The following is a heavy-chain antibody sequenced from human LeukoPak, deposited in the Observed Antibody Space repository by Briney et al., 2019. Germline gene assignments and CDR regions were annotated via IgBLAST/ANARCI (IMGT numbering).Heavy chain of an antibody. V-gene: IGHV5-51*01. CDR1: GYSFTSYW. CDR3: ASGSSYCSSTSCFQYNSGYDFFNAFDI. D-gene: IGHD2-2*01. CDR2: IYPGDSDT. Sequence: GESLKISCKGSGYSFTSYWIGWVRQMPGKGLEWMGIIYPGDSDTRYSPSFQGQVTISADKSISTAYLQWSSLKASDTATYYCASGSSYCSSTSCFQYNSGYDFFNAFDIWGQGTMVTVSS. J-gene: IGHJ3*02.